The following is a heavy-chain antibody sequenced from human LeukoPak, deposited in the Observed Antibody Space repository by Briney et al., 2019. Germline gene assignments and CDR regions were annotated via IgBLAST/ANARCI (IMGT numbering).Heavy chain of an antibody. D-gene: IGHD2-2*01. V-gene: IGHV1-2*06. Sequence: ASVKVSCKASGYTFTGYYMHWVRQAPGQGLEWMGRINPNSGGTNYAQKFQGRVTMTRDTSISTAYMELSRLRSDDTAVYYCARELVVPAAVYYYYYGMDVWGQGTTVTVSS. CDR1: GYTFTGYY. CDR2: INPNSGGT. J-gene: IGHJ6*02. CDR3: ARELVVPAAVYYYYYGMDV.